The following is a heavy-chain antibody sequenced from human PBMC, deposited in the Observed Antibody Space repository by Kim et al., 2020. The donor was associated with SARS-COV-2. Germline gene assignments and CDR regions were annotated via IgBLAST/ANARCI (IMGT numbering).Heavy chain of an antibody. Sequence: GGSLRLSCAASGFTFSSYAMSWVRQAPGKGLEWVSAISGSGGSTYYADSVKGRFTISRDNSKNTLYLQMNSLRAEDTAVYYCANLPDYYDSSGHTGDYFDCWGQGTLVTVSS. J-gene: IGHJ4*02. V-gene: IGHV3-23*01. D-gene: IGHD3-22*01. CDR2: ISGSGGST. CDR1: GFTFSSYA. CDR3: ANLPDYYDSSGHTGDYFDC.